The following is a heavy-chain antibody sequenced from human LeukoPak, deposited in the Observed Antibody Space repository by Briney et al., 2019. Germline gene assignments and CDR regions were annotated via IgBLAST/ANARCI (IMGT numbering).Heavy chain of an antibody. D-gene: IGHD6-25*01. J-gene: IGHJ4*02. CDR1: GFTFSSYS. V-gene: IGHV3-21*01. CDR2: ISSSSSYI. Sequence: GGSLRLSCAASGFTFSSYSMNWVRQAPGKGLEWVSSISSSSSYIYYADSVKGRFTISRDNAKNSLYLQMNSLRAEDTAVYYCASPGYSSGGHDYWGQGTLVTVSP. CDR3: ASPGYSSGGHDY.